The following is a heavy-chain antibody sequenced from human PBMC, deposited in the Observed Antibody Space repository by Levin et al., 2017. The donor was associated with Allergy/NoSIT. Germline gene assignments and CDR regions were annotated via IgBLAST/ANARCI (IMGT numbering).Heavy chain of an antibody. J-gene: IGHJ6*02. V-gene: IGHV3-23*01. Sequence: GGSLRLSCAASGFTFSSYAMSWVRQAPGKGLEWVSAISGSGGSTYYADSVKGRFTISRDNSKNTLYLQMNSLRAEDTAVYYCVKDSPYYYGSGSYTHYGMDVWGQGTTVTVSS. D-gene: IGHD3-10*01. CDR1: GFTFSSYA. CDR2: ISGSGGST. CDR3: VKDSPYYYGSGSYTHYGMDV.